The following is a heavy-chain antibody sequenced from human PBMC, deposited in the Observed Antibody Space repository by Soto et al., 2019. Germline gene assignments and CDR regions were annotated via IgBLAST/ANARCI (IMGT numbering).Heavy chain of an antibody. V-gene: IGHV3-30*19. CDR2: INYDGTKK. Sequence: QVQLVESGGGVVQPGKSLRLSCSASGFDFLYFGMHWVRQAPGKGLEWVAVINYDGTKKDYIDSVKGRFTLSRDNAKQTLHLEMKTLRDEDTAVYYCAPRKDNDLRGSLDFWGQGTLVSVSS. D-gene: IGHD1-1*01. J-gene: IGHJ4*02. CDR3: APRKDNDLRGSLDF. CDR1: GFDFLYFG.